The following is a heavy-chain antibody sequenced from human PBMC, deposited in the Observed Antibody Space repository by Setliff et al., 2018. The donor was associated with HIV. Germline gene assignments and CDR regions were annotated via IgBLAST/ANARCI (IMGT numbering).Heavy chain of an antibody. D-gene: IGHD3-10*01. CDR3: ARVEYYGSGSYYYNWYFDL. J-gene: IGHJ2*01. CDR2: ILYGGTT. CDR1: GGSVDSRDYY. Sequence: ETLSLTCAVSGGSVDSRDYYWGWIRQPPGKGLEWIGNILYGGTTYYTPSLKSRVSISVDTSKNQFSLRLSSVTAADTAVYYCARVEYYGSGSYYYNWYFDLWGRGTLVTVSS. V-gene: IGHV4-39*07.